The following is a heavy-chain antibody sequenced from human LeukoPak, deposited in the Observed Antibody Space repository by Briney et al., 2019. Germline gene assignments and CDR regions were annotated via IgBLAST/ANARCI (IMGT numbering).Heavy chain of an antibody. J-gene: IGHJ4*02. CDR2: ISYDGSNK. CDR1: GFTFSSYG. Sequence: GGSLRLSCAASGFTFSSYGMHWVSQAPGKGLEWVAVISYDGSNKYYADSVKGRFTISRDNSKNTLYLQMNSLRAEDTAVYYCAKDTEDGVIKYYFDYWGQGTLVTVSS. D-gene: IGHD5-24*01. CDR3: AKDTEDGVIKYYFDY. V-gene: IGHV3-30*18.